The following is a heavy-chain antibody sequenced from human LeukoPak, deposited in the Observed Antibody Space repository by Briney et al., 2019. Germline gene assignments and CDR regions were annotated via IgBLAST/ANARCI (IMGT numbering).Heavy chain of an antibody. J-gene: IGHJ3*02. V-gene: IGHV3-21*01. D-gene: IGHD2-15*01. CDR2: ISSGSSFM. Sequence: PGRSLRLSCAASGFTFSRYSMNWVRQAPGKGLEWVSSISSGSSFMYYADSVKGRFTISRDNAKNSLYLQMNSLRAEDTAVYYCARDTADIVVVVAAAGVLLTSAFDIWGQGTMVTVSS. CDR3: ARDTADIVVVVAAAGVLLTSAFDI. CDR1: GFTFSRYS.